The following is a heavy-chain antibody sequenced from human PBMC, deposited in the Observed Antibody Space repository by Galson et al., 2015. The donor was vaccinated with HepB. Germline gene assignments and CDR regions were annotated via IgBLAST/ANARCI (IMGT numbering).Heavy chain of an antibody. J-gene: IGHJ4*02. CDR1: GFTFSGSA. CDR2: IRSKANSYAT. V-gene: IGHV3-73*01. CDR3: RARIAVADLRGDY. Sequence: SLRLSCAASGFTFSGSAMHWVRQASGKGLEWVGRIRSKANSYATAYAASVKGRFTISRDDSKNTAYLQMNSLKTEDTAVYYCRARIAVADLRGDYWGQGTLVTVSS. D-gene: IGHD6-19*01.